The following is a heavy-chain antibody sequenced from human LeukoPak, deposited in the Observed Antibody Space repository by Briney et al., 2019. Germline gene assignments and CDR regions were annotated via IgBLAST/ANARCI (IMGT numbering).Heavy chain of an antibody. D-gene: IGHD3-3*02. CDR2: INPNSGDT. CDR3: ARDISPNSGFDP. V-gene: IGHV1-2*02. CDR1: GYTFTGHY. J-gene: IGHJ5*02. Sequence: ASVRVSCKASGYTFTGHYIHWVRQAPGQGLEWMGWINPNSGDTNYAQKFQGRVTMTGDTSIGTAYLEMSMLRSDDTAVCYCARDISPNSGFDPWGQGTLVTVSS.